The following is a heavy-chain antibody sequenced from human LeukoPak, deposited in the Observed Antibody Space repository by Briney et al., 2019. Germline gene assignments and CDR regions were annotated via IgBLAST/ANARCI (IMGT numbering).Heavy chain of an antibody. V-gene: IGHV3-30*18. CDR1: GFTFSSNG. D-gene: IGHD3-16*01. J-gene: IGHJ3*02. CDR2: ISYDGNNR. Sequence: GGSLRLSCAASGFTFSSNGMHWVRQAPGKGLEWVAVISYDGNNRYYADSVKGRFTISRYNSKNTLYLQMNSLRAEDTAVYYCAKVKGEVIGAFDIWGQGTMVTVSS. CDR3: AKVKGEVIGAFDI.